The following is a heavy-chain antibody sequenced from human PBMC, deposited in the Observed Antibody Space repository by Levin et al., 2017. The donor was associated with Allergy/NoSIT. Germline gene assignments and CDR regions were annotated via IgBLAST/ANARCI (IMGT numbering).Heavy chain of an antibody. CDR1: GFTFSSYG. V-gene: IGHV3-30*18. CDR3: AKGGQAGYSKYYGMDV. J-gene: IGHJ6*02. Sequence: PGGSLRLSCAASGFTFSSYGMHWVRQAPGKGLEWVAVISYDGSNKYYADSVKGRFTISRDNSKNTLYLQMNSLRAEDTAVYYCAKGGQAGYSKYYGMDVWGQGTTVTVSS. CDR2: ISYDGSNK. D-gene: IGHD3-22*01.